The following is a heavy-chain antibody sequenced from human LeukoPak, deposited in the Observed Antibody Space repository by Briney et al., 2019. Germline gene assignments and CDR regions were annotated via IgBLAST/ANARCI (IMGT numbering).Heavy chain of an antibody. Sequence: GGSLRLSCAASGFTFSSYWMSWVRQAPGKGLEWVANINPDGSEKQYVDSVKGQFTTSRDNAKNSLYLQMNSLRAEDTAVYYCARVWYFGDSAWRYFDYWGQGALVTVSS. D-gene: IGHD3-10*01. CDR2: INPDGSEK. CDR1: GFTFSSYW. J-gene: IGHJ4*02. V-gene: IGHV3-7*01. CDR3: ARVWYFGDSAWRYFDY.